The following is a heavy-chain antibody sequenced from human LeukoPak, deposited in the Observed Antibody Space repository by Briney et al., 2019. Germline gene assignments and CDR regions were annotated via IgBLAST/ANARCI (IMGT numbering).Heavy chain of an antibody. CDR3: ARDGAYSGSYRGLFDY. J-gene: IGHJ4*02. CDR1: GFTFSSYS. Sequence: SGGSLRPSCAASGFTFSSYSMNWVRQAPGKGLEWVSSISSSSSYIYYADSVKGRFTISRDNAKNSLYLQMNSLRAEDTAVYYCARDGAYSGSYRGLFDYWGQGTLVTVSS. D-gene: IGHD1-26*01. CDR2: ISSSSSYI. V-gene: IGHV3-21*01.